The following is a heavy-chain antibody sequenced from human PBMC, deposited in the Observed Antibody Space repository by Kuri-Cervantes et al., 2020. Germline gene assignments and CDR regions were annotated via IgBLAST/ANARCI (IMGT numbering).Heavy chain of an antibody. CDR3: AKALIAARLYYYGMDV. D-gene: IGHD6-6*01. V-gene: IGHV3-30*18. CDR1: GFTFSKFG. CDR2: ISYDGSNK. J-gene: IGHJ6*02. Sequence: GESLKISCAVSGFTFSKFGMHWVRQAPGKGLEWVAVISYDGSNKYYADSVKGRFTISRDNSKNTLYLQMNSLRAEDTAVYYCAKALIAARLYYYGMDVWGQGTTVTVSS.